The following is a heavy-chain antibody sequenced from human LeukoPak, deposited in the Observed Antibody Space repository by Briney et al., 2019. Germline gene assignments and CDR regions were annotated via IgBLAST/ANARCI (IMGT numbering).Heavy chain of an antibody. CDR3: ARATSSSGYYYYYMDV. Sequence: GGSLRVSCAASGFTFDDYGMSWVRQAPGKGLEWVSGITWNGGSTGYADSVKGRFTISRDNAKNSLYLQMNSLRDEDTALYYCARATSSSGYYYYYMDVWGKGTTVTVSS. V-gene: IGHV3-20*04. CDR2: ITWNGGST. CDR1: GFTFDDYG. D-gene: IGHD6-6*01. J-gene: IGHJ6*03.